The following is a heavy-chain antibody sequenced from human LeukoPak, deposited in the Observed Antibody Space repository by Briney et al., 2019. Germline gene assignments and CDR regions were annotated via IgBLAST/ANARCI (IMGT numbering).Heavy chain of an antibody. CDR1: GGSIDTYY. Sequence: SENLSLTCSVSGGSIDTYYWSWIRQSPGKGLEWIGYIYYFGNTDYNPSLKSRVTISVDTSKNQFSLNLRSVTAADTAFYYCAKLGNPRAFWGQGILVRVSS. J-gene: IGHJ4*02. V-gene: IGHV4-59*01. CDR2: IYYFGNT. D-gene: IGHD7-27*01. CDR3: AKLGNPRAF.